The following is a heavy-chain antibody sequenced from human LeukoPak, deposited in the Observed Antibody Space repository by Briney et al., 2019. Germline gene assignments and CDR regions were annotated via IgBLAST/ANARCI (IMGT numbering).Heavy chain of an antibody. V-gene: IGHV3-9*01. Sequence: GGSLRLSCAASGFTYDDYAMHWVRQAPGKGLEWVSGISWNSGSIGYADSVKGRFTISRDNAKNSLYLQMNSLRAEDTALYYCAKEASSSSLSYYYYMDVWGKGTTVTVSS. J-gene: IGHJ6*03. CDR3: AKEASSSSLSYYYYMDV. D-gene: IGHD6-6*01. CDR2: ISWNSGSI. CDR1: GFTYDDYA.